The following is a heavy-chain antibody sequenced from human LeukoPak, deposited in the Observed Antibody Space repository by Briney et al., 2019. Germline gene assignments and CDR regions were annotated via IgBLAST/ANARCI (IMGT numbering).Heavy chain of an antibody. CDR3: AKGTLGSCSGVTCYDFDN. J-gene: IGHJ4*02. CDR1: GFTFSTYA. CDR2: ITGSGRDT. D-gene: IGHD2-8*02. V-gene: IGHV3-23*01. Sequence: GGSLRLSCAASGFTFSTYAMNWVRQAPGKLLEWVSSITGSGRDTYYAGSVKGRITISRDNSRNTLYLQMNSLRAEDTALYCCAKGTLGSCSGVTCYDFDNWGQGTLVTVSS.